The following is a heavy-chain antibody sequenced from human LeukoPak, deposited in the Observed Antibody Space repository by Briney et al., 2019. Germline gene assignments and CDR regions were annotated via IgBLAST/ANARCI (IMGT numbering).Heavy chain of an antibody. CDR3: ARNDYYYYDSSGHTLSTFDP. V-gene: IGHV4-59*01. J-gene: IGHJ5*02. Sequence: SETLSLTCTVSGGSISSYYWSWLRQPPGKGLEWIGYIYYSGSTNYNPSLKSRVTISVDTSKNQFPLKLSSVTAADTAVYYCARNDYYYYDSSGHTLSTFDPWGQGTLVTVSS. D-gene: IGHD3-22*01. CDR2: IYYSGST. CDR1: GGSISSYY.